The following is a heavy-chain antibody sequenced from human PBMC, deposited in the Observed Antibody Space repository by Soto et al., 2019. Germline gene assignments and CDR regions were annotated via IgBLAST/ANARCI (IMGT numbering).Heavy chain of an antibody. Sequence: QVQLVQSGAEVKKPGSSVKVSCKASGGTFSSYAISWVRQAPGQGLEWMGGLIPISGTANYAQKFQVRVTITADESTSTAYMELSSLRSEDTAVYYCARSQGSSTSLEIYYYYYYGMDVWGQGTTVTVSS. V-gene: IGHV1-69*01. CDR3: ARSQGSSTSLEIYYYYYYGMDV. D-gene: IGHD2-2*01. CDR2: LIPISGTA. J-gene: IGHJ6*02. CDR1: GGTFSSYA.